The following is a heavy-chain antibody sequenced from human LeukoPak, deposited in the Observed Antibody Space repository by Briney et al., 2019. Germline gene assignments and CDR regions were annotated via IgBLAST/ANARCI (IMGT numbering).Heavy chain of an antibody. V-gene: IGHV3-7*03. CDR2: IKEDGSRR. CDR3: ARGDGGPQAWFDP. CDR1: GFSLSGYW. J-gene: IGHJ5*02. D-gene: IGHD4-23*01. Sequence: PGGSLRLSCTASGFSLSGYWMSWVRQAPGKGPEWLANIKEDGSRRYYSESVRGRFTISRDNSENSLYLQMNSLRAEDTAVYYCARGDGGPQAWFDPWGQGTPVIVSS.